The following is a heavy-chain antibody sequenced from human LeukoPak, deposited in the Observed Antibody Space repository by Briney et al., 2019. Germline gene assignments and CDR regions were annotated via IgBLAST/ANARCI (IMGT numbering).Heavy chain of an antibody. CDR1: GYTFTSYA. J-gene: IGHJ5*02. D-gene: IGHD4-17*01. CDR3: ARVSLEYGVPNWFDP. CDR2: INTNTGNP. V-gene: IGHV7-4-1*02. Sequence: ASVKVSCKASGYTFTSYAVNWVRQAPGQGLEWMGWINTNTGNPTYAQGFTGRFVFSLDTSVSTAYLQISSLKAEDTAVYYCARVSLEYGVPNWFDPWGQGTLVTVSS.